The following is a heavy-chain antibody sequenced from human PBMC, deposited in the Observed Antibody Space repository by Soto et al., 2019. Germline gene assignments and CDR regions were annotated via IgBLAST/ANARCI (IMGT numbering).Heavy chain of an antibody. Sequence: PGGSLRLFCAASGFTFSSYSMNWVRQAPGKGLEWVSSISSSSSYIYYADSVKGRFTISRDNAKNSLYLQMNSLRAEDTAVYYCARDPTPGIAAAGDAFDIWGQGTMVTVS. CDR1: GFTFSSYS. J-gene: IGHJ3*02. V-gene: IGHV3-21*01. D-gene: IGHD6-13*01. CDR3: ARDPTPGIAAAGDAFDI. CDR2: ISSSSSYI.